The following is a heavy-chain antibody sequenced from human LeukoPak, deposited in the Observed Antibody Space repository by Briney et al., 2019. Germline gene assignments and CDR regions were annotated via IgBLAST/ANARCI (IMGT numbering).Heavy chain of an antibody. D-gene: IGHD2-21*02. CDR1: GFTLRKYN. Sequence: GGSLRLSCAASGFTLRKYNMNWVRQAPGKGLEWVSFISGTSGTTYYAASVKGRFTISSDNAQNSLFLQMNSLRAEDTAVYYCARGSNVVTAIKPLDYWGQGTLVTVSS. J-gene: IGHJ4*02. V-gene: IGHV3-48*04. CDR2: ISGTSGTT. CDR3: ARGSNVVTAIKPLDY.